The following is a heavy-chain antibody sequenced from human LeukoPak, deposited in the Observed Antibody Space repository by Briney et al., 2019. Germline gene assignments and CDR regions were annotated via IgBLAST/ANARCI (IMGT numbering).Heavy chain of an antibody. CDR1: GLTFSSYA. Sequence: GGSLRLSCAASGLTFSSYAMSWVRQAPGKGLEWVSAISGSGGSTYYADSVKGRFTISRDNSKNTLYLQMNSLRAEDTAVYYCAKPIASRRAFDIWGQGTMVTVSS. V-gene: IGHV3-23*01. J-gene: IGHJ3*02. CDR3: AKPIASRRAFDI. CDR2: ISGSGGST. D-gene: IGHD1-26*01.